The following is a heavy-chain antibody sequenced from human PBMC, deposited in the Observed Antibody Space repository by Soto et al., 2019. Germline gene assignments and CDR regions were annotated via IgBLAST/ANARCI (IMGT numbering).Heavy chain of an antibody. CDR3: ARSPATYDYGGNSVFWYFDL. Sequence: QVQLVESGGGVVQPGRSLRLSCAASGFPFSTYAMHWVRQAPGKGLEWVAVISYDGSKKYYADSVKGRFTISRDNSKNTLSLEMISLRTEDTAVYHCARSPATYDYGGNSVFWYFDLWGRGTLVTVSS. CDR1: GFPFSTYA. V-gene: IGHV3-30-3*01. J-gene: IGHJ2*01. CDR2: ISYDGSKK. D-gene: IGHD3-10*01.